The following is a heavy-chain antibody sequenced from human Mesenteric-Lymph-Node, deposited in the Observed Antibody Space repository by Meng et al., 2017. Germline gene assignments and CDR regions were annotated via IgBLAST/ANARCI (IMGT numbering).Heavy chain of an antibody. Sequence: GGSLRLSCEASGFTFSDYWMHWVRQASGKGLEWVGRIRSKANSYATAYAASVKGRFTISRDDSKNTAYLQMNSLKTEDTAVYYCTRLSGYVDSNWGQGTLVTVSS. J-gene: IGHJ4*02. D-gene: IGHD5-12*01. V-gene: IGHV3-73*01. CDR2: IRSKANSYAT. CDR1: GFTFSDYW. CDR3: TRLSGYVDSN.